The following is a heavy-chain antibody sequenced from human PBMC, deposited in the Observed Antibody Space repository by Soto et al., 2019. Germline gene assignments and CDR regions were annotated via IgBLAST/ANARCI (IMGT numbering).Heavy chain of an antibody. D-gene: IGHD6-19*01. Sequence: QVQLVQSGAEVKKPGASVKVSCKASEYTFTSYAMHWVRQAPGQRLEWMGWINAGNGNTKYSQKFQGRVTITRDTSASTAYMELSSLRSEDTAVYYCARDGGWYSYYYYGMDVWGQGTTVTVSS. CDR1: EYTFTSYA. J-gene: IGHJ6*02. CDR2: INAGNGNT. V-gene: IGHV1-3*01. CDR3: ARDGGWYSYYYYGMDV.